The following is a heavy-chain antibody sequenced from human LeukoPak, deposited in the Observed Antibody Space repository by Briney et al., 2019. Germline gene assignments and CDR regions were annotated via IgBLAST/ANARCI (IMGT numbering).Heavy chain of an antibody. Sequence: GGSLRLSCAASGFTFSSYAMHWVRQAPGKGLEWVAVISYDGSNKYYADSVKGRFTISRDNSKNTLYLQMNSLRAEDTAVYYCARNDPYCGGDCWGQGTLVTVSS. J-gene: IGHJ4*02. CDR1: GFTFSSYA. D-gene: IGHD2-21*01. CDR2: ISYDGSNK. V-gene: IGHV3-30*04. CDR3: ARNDPYCGGDC.